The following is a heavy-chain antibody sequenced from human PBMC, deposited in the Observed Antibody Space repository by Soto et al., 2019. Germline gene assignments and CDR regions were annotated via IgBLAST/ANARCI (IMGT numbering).Heavy chain of an antibody. V-gene: IGHV3-30-3*01. CDR1: GFTFSSYA. CDR3: ARGPDYYDTTGHFDY. D-gene: IGHD3-22*01. Sequence: GGSLRLSCAASGFTFSSYAMHWVRPAPGKGLEWVAVISYDGSNKYYADSVKGRFTISRDNSKNTLYLQMNSLRAEDTAVYYCARGPDYYDTTGHFDYWGQGTLVTVSS. J-gene: IGHJ4*02. CDR2: ISYDGSNK.